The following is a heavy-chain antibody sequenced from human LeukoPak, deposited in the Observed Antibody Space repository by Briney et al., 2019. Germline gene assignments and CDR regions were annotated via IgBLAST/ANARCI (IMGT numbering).Heavy chain of an antibody. Sequence: SETLSLVCTVSGGSISSRSFYWGWIRQSRGKGLEGIGSIYYSSNTYYNSSIKSRVTISVDTSEIQFSLNLSSVTAADTAVYYCARDRHHYYGSGSYCGEFDPWGQGTLVTVSS. CDR2: IYYSSNT. CDR1: GGSISSRSFY. J-gene: IGHJ5*02. D-gene: IGHD3-10*01. V-gene: IGHV4-39*07. CDR3: ARDRHHYYGSGSYCGEFDP.